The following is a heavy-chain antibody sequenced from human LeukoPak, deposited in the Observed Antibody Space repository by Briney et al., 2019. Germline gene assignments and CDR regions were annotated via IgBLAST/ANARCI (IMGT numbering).Heavy chain of an antibody. CDR2: FDPEDGET. CDR1: GYTLTELS. J-gene: IGHJ2*01. CDR3: ATDHYGGKVVLDL. Sequence: ASVKVSCKVSGYTLTELSMHWVRQAPGKGLEWMGGFDPEDGETIYAQKFQGRVTMTEGTSTDTAYMELSSLRSEDTAVYYCATDHYGGKVVLDLWGRGTLVTVSS. V-gene: IGHV1-24*01. D-gene: IGHD4-23*01.